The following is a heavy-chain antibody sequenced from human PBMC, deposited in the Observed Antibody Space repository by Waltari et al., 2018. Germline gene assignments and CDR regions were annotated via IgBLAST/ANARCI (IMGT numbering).Heavy chain of an antibody. V-gene: IGHV5-51*01. CDR3: ASHYAAGNDAYDI. CDR2: IFPGDSAT. CDR1: GYDLTNIW. D-gene: IGHD3-10*01. J-gene: IGHJ3*02. Sequence: EVQLEQSGTEVKKPVESLPITCTGSGYDLTNIWVGWVRQMPGKGLEWMGLIFPGDSATRYTPSFQGQGTVSADKSITTAYLRWSSLKASDTGIYYCASHYAAGNDAYDIWGQGTLVTVSS.